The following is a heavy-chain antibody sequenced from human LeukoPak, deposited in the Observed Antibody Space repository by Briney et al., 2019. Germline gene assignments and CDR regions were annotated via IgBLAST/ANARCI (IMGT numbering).Heavy chain of an antibody. Sequence: PGGSLRLSCESPGVPFSVYGMHAVRQAPGKALEWVAVIYSDGSEQYYTDSVKGRFTFSRDNSKNTLSLQMNSLRADDTAVYYCVRDYNSGYHYCRGQVTLVTVSS. CDR1: GVPFSVYG. J-gene: IGHJ4*02. CDR3: VRDYNSGYHYC. V-gene: IGHV3-33*01. CDR2: IYSDGSEQ. D-gene: IGHD1-20*01.